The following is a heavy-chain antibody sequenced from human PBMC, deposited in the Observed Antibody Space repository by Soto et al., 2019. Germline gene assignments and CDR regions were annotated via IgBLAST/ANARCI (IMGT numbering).Heavy chain of an antibody. CDR1: GGTIGDYS. Sequence: SEPLSLTCSVSGGTIGDYSWNWIRQPPGKGLEWFGSIFYRWETNYHPAPSLWSRVTMSTDTSKNQVSLTLTSVTAADTDVYYCARGSNSNFEGPIVWGQGTLVT. CDR2: IFYRWET. CDR3: ARGSNSNFEGPIV. V-gene: IGHV4-59*13. D-gene: IGHD4-4*01. J-gene: IGHJ4*02.